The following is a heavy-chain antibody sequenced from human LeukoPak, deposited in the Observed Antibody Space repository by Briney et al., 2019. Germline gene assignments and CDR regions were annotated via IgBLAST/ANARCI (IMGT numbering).Heavy chain of an antibody. CDR1: GYTFTGYY. CDR3: ARRPSSGWYYFDY. J-gene: IGHJ4*02. CDR2: INPNSGGT. V-gene: IGHV1-2*02. Sequence: GASVKVSCEASGYTFTGYYMHWVRQAPGQGLEWMGWINPNSGGTNYPQKFQGRVTMTRDTSISTAYMELSRLRSDDTAVYYCARRPSSGWYYFDYWGQGTLVTVSS. D-gene: IGHD6-19*01.